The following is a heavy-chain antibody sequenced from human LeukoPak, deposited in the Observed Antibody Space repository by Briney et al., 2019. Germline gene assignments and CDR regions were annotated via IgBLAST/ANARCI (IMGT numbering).Heavy chain of an antibody. CDR3: ARDAQRGFDYSNSLKN. Sequence: GGSLRLSCAASGFIFSHHGMHWVRQAPGKGLEWVAVIWSDATNRFYAESVKGRFTTSRDNSQNTVFLQMNSLRVKDTAIYYCARDAQRGFDYSNSLKNWGHGTLVTVSS. CDR1: GFIFSHHG. J-gene: IGHJ4*01. D-gene: IGHD4-11*01. CDR2: IWSDATNR. V-gene: IGHV3-33*01.